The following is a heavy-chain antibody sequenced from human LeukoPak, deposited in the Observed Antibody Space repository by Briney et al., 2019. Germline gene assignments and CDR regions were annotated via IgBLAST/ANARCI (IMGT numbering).Heavy chain of an antibody. Sequence: SSETLSLTCTVSGGSISNYYWSWIRQPPGKGLEWIGYMYYSGSTNYNPSLESRVTISGDTSKSQFSLKLISVTAADTAVYYCARSPCTSASCPRRNVFDVWGQGTMVTVSS. J-gene: IGHJ3*01. CDR3: ARSPCTSASCPRRNVFDV. CDR2: MYYSGST. CDR1: GGSISNYY. V-gene: IGHV4-59*08. D-gene: IGHD2-2*01.